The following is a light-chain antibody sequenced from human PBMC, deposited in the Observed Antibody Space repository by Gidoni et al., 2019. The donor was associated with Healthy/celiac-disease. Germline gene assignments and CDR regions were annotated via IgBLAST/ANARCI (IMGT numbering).Light chain of an antibody. J-gene: IGKJ2*01. V-gene: IGKV3D-15*01. CDR3: QQYNNWPYT. CDR2: GAS. Sequence: EIVMTQSPATRSVSPGERATLSCRASQSVSSNLAWYQQKPGQAPRLLIYGASTRATGIPARFSGSGSGTEFTLTISSLQSEDFAVYYCQQYNNWPYTFGQXTKLEIK. CDR1: QSVSSN.